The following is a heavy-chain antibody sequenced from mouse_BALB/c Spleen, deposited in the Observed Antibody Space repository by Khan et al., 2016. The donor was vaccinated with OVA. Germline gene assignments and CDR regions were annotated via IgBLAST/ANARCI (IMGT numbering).Heavy chain of an antibody. Sequence: EVQLVESGPGLVKPSQSLSLTCTVTGYSITSDYAWNWIRQFPGNKLEWMGYITYSGSSSYNPSLKSRISITRDSSKNQFFLQLNSVTTEDTATYFCARRSVWGAGATVTVSS. J-gene: IGHJ1*01. CDR1: GYSITSDYA. CDR2: ITYSGSS. CDR3: ARRSV. V-gene: IGHV3-2*02.